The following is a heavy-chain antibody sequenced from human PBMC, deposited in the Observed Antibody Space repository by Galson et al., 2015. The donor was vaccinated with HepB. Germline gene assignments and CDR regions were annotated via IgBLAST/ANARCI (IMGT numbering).Heavy chain of an antibody. V-gene: IGHV7-4-1*02. Sequence: VKVSCKASGYTFTSYAMKWVRQAPGPGLAWMGWINTKTGNPTYAQGFTGRFVFSLDTSVSTAYLQISSLKAEDTAVYYCARDLYYYGSGTPQYDYWGQGTLVTVSS. J-gene: IGHJ4*02. CDR1: GYTFTSYA. CDR2: INTKTGNP. D-gene: IGHD3-10*01. CDR3: ARDLYYYGSGTPQYDY.